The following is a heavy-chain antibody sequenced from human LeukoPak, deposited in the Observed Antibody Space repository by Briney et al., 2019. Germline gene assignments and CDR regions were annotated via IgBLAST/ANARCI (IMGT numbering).Heavy chain of an antibody. J-gene: IGHJ4*02. CDR3: AREIPDGNLDC. Sequence: SETLSLTCTVSGGSISSYYWSWIRQPPGKGLEWIGYIYYSGSTNYNPSLKSRVTISVDMSKNQFSLKLSSVTAADTAVYYCAREIPDGNLDCWGQGTLVTVSS. V-gene: IGHV4-59*01. CDR1: GGSISSYY. CDR2: IYYSGST. D-gene: IGHD4-23*01.